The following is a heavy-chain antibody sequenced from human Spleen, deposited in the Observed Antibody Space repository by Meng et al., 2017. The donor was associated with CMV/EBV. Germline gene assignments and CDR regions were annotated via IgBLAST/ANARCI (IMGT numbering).Heavy chain of an antibody. V-gene: IGHV4-4*07. CDR2: IQVIGHT. CDR1: GASIKNYN. Sequence: QAQKPEAGPGLVKPSETLALTCIVAGASIKNYNWNWVRQPAGQGLEWIGLIQVIGHTVYNPSLKSRVTVSLDASKSQFSLTLNSVTAADTATYYCAGSRPGGGACDYWGQGILVTVSS. CDR3: AGSRPGGGACDY. D-gene: IGHD3-16*01. J-gene: IGHJ4*02.